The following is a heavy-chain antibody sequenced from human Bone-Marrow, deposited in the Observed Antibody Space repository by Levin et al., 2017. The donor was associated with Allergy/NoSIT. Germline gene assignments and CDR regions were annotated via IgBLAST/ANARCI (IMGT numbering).Heavy chain of an antibody. D-gene: IGHD3-22*01. CDR3: TRELFRTYYEYGMDV. V-gene: IGHV3-49*03. J-gene: IGHJ6*02. Sequence: GGSLRLSCSASGFDFGDYSFTWFRQAPGMGLEWVGFVGSKTYAGTTEYAASVKGRFTISRDESKSIAYLQMNSLKIEDTAVYYCTRELFRTYYEYGMDVWGQGTTVTVSS. CDR2: VGSKTYAGTT. CDR1: GFDFGDYS.